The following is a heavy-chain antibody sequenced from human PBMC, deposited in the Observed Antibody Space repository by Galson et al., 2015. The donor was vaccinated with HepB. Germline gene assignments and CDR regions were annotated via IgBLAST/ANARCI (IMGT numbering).Heavy chain of an antibody. CDR2: IIPIFGIA. CDR3: ARDSAAGDEEIDY. D-gene: IGHD6-25*01. V-gene: IGHV1-69*13. Sequence: SVKVSCKASGGTFSSYAISWVRQAPGQGLEWMGGIIPIFGIANYAQKFQGRVTITADESTSTAYMELSSLRSEDTAVYYCARDSAAGDEEIDYWGQGTLVTVSS. J-gene: IGHJ4*02. CDR1: GGTFSSYA.